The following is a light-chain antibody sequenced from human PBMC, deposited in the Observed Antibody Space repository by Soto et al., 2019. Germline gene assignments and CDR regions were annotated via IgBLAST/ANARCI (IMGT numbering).Light chain of an antibody. CDR3: QQYNNWPRT. V-gene: IGKV3-15*01. J-gene: IGKJ1*01. CDR2: GAS. CDR1: QSVNSN. Sequence: EIVMTQSPVTLSVSPGERATLSCRPSQSVNSNLAWYQQKPGQAPRLLIYGASTRATGIPARFSGSGSGTEFTLTISSLQSEDFAVYYCQQYNNWPRTFGQGTKVDIK.